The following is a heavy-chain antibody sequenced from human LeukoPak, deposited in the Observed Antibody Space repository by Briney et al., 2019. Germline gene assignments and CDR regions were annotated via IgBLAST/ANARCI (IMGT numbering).Heavy chain of an antibody. D-gene: IGHD3-22*01. CDR1: GGSLSSYY. CDR2: IYYSGST. J-gene: IGHJ4*02. CDR3: ARDSIGGGYLSRHFDY. V-gene: IGHV4-59*01. Sequence: PSDTLSLTCTFSGGSLSSYYWSCVRHPPGKALEGRGDIYYSGSTNYNPSLKGRVTISVDTSKNQFSLKLSSVTAADTAVYYCARDSIGGGYLSRHFDYWGQGTLVTVSS.